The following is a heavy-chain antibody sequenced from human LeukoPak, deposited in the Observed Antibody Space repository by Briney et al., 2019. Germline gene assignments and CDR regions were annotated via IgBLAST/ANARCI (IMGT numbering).Heavy chain of an antibody. V-gene: IGHV1-46*01. CDR2: INPSGGST. J-gene: IGHJ4*02. CDR1: GYTFTSYY. D-gene: IGHD2-2*01. Sequence: ASVKVSCKASGYTFTSYYMHWVRQAPGQGLEWMGIINPSGGSTSYAQKFQGRVTMTRDMSTSTVYMELSSLRSEDTAVYYCARESGDCSSTSCHALDYWGQGTLVTVSS. CDR3: ARESGDCSSTSCHALDY.